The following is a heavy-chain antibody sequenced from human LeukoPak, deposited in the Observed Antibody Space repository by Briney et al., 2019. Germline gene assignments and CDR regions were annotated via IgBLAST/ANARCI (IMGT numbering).Heavy chain of an antibody. CDR1: GFTFSSYA. D-gene: IGHD3-16*01. Sequence: PGGSLRLSCAASGFTFSSYAMSWVRQAPGKGLEWVSSISGSNDNTYYADSVKDRFTISRDNSKNTLSLQMNSLRADDTAVYYCARRFLTGLGGNWFDPWGQGTLVTVSS. CDR2: ISGSNDNT. J-gene: IGHJ5*02. CDR3: ARRFLTGLGGNWFDP. V-gene: IGHV3-23*01.